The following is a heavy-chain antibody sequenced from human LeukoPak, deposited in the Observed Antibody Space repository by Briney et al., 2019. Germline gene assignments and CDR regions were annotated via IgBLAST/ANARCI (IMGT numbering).Heavy chain of an antibody. CDR2: IKFDGSAT. V-gene: IGHV3-7*01. J-gene: IGHJ4*02. CDR1: GFTLSSYW. D-gene: IGHD1-26*01. CDR3: ARDLFSGTYHEDF. Sequence: GGSLRLSCVASGFTLSSYWMSWVRQAPGKELERVANIKFDGSATYYVGSVKGRFTISRDDAKNSLYLQMNSLRGEDTAVYYCARDLFSGTYHEDFWGQGTLVIVSS.